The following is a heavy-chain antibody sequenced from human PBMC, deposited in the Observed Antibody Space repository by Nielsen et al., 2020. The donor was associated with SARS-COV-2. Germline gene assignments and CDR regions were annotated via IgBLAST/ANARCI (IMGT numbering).Heavy chain of an antibody. CDR3: ARRGRDDYGDHVPPDY. V-gene: IGHV5-10-1*01. CDR1: GYSFTSYW. J-gene: IGHJ4*02. CDR2: IDPSDSYT. Sequence: KVSCKGSGYSFTSYWISWVRQMPGKGLEWMGRIDPSDSYTNYSPSFQGHVTISADKSISTAYLQWSSLKASDTAMYYCARRGRDDYGDHVPPDYWGQGTLVTVSS. D-gene: IGHD4-17*01.